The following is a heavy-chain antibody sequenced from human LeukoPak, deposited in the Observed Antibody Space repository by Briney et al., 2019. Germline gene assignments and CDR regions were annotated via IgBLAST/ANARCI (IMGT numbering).Heavy chain of an antibody. Sequence: PGGSLRLSCAASGFTFTNYNMNWVRQAPGKGLEWVSSISSSSSFIYYADSVKGRFTISRDNAKISLFLQMNDLRDEDTAVYYCARDPAAWDHWGQGALVTVSS. CDR3: ARDPAAWDH. V-gene: IGHV3-21*01. CDR1: GFTFTNYN. D-gene: IGHD2-2*01. J-gene: IGHJ4*02. CDR2: ISSSSSFI.